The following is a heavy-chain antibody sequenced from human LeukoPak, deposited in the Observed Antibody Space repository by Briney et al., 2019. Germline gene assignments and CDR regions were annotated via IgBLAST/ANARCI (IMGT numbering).Heavy chain of an antibody. D-gene: IGHD3-10*02. CDR3: TRDAYMLGKY. J-gene: IGHJ4*02. V-gene: IGHV3-49*03. CDR1: GFTFGDYA. CDR2: IRSEAFGGTT. Sequence: GGSLRLSCTASGFTFGDYAMSWFRQAPGKGLEWVGFIRSEAFGGTTEYAASVKGRFTMSRDDSKSIAYLQMNSLKTEDTAVYYCTRDAYMLGKYWGQGTLVTVSS.